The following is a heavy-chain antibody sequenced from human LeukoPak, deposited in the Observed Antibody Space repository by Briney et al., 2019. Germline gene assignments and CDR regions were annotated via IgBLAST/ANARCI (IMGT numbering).Heavy chain of an antibody. Sequence: GGSLRLSCAASGFTFSSYSMNWVRQAPGKGLEWVSSISSSSSYIYYADSVKGRFTISGDNAKNSLYLQMNSLRAEDTAVYYCARFASSHFDYWGQGTLVTVSS. J-gene: IGHJ4*02. D-gene: IGHD2-21*01. CDR3: ARFASSHFDY. V-gene: IGHV3-21*01. CDR2: ISSSSSYI. CDR1: GFTFSSYS.